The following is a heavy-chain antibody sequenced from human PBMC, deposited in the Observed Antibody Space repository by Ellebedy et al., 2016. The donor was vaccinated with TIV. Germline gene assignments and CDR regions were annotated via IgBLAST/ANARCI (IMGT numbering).Heavy chain of an antibody. V-gene: IGHV3-48*03. CDR1: GFTFRSYE. Sequence: GESLKISCAASGFTFRSYEMSWVRQAPGKGLEWVLYISSSGGTIYRADSVKGRFAISRDNAKNSLYLQMNSLRAEDTALYYCARDVHRGVKQLVYWGQGTLVTVSS. D-gene: IGHD6-13*01. CDR2: ISSSGGTI. J-gene: IGHJ4*02. CDR3: ARDVHRGVKQLVY.